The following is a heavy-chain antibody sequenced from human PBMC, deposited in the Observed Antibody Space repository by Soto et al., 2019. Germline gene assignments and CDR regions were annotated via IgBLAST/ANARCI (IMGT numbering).Heavy chain of an antibody. CDR1: GFTFSSYG. Sequence: GGSLRLSCAASGFTFSSYGMHFFGHSPCKWREWVAVIWYDGSNKYYADSVKGRFTISRDNSKNTLYLQMNSLRAEDTAVYYCARDGVVVAAAYYYYGMDVWGQGTTVTVSS. CDR3: ARDGVVVAAAYYYYGMDV. D-gene: IGHD2-15*01. V-gene: IGHV3-33*01. J-gene: IGHJ6*02. CDR2: IWYDGSNK.